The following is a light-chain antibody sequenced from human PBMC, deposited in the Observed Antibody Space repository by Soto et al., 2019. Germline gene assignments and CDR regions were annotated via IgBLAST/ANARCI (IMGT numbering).Light chain of an antibody. J-gene: IGLJ3*02. Sequence: QSALTQPPSASGSPGQSVTISCTGTSSDVGGYNYVSWYQQHPGKAPKLMIYEVSKRPSGVPDRFSGSKSGNTASLTVSGLQAEDEADYYCSSHADSYSWVFGAGTKLTVL. CDR1: SSDVGGYNY. V-gene: IGLV2-8*01. CDR2: EVS. CDR3: SSHADSYSWV.